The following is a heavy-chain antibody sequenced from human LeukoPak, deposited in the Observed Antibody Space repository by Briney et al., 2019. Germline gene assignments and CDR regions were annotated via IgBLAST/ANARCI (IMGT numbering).Heavy chain of an antibody. J-gene: IGHJ3*02. CDR2: IIPIFGTA. V-gene: IGHV1-69*06. CDR3: ARELSTLMGYNDDAFDI. CDR1: GGTFSSYA. Sequence: GASVKVSCKASGGTFSSYAISWVRQAPGQGLEWMGGIIPIFGTANYAQKFQGRVTITADKSTSTAYMELSSLRSEDTAVYYCARELSTLMGYNDDAFDIWGQGTMVTVSS. D-gene: IGHD2-8*01.